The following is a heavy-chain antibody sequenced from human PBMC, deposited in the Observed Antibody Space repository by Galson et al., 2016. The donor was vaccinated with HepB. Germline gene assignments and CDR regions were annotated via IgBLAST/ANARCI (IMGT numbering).Heavy chain of an antibody. CDR3: VXHGNCVRGSCLNWLDP. CDR2: IXXSPSGPYI. V-gene: IGHV5-10-1*01. D-gene: IGHD2-2*01. CDR1: XXSFXXXW. Sequence: SGXXVKKPGXXXRIXXXTSXXSFXXXWISXXRQVXGKGLEXMGRIXXSPSGPYIHYXPSFEGHVTISGDGSISTVYLQWSSLKASDTAIYYCVXHGNCVRGSCLNWLDPWGQXTLVTVSS. J-gene: IGHJ5*02.